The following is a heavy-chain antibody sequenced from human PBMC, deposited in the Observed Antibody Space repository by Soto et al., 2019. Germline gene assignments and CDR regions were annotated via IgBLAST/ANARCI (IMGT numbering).Heavy chain of an antibody. CDR3: ARVPAAIRVPGRYPWFDP. D-gene: IGHD2-2*02. J-gene: IGHJ5*02. CDR2: IYYSGST. CDR1: GGSIRSGGYY. Sequence: QVQLQESGPGLVKPSQTLSLTCTVSGGSIRSGGYYWSWIRQHPGKGLEWIGYIYYSGSTYYNPSLKSRVTISVDTSKNQFSLKLSSVTAADTAVYYCARVPAAIRVPGRYPWFDPWGQGTLVTVSS. V-gene: IGHV4-31*03.